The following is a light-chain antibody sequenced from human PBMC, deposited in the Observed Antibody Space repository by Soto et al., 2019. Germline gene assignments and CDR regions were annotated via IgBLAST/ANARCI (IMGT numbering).Light chain of an antibody. J-gene: IGKJ1*01. CDR1: QSVSSN. CDR2: GAS. Sequence: EIVMTQSPGTLSVSPGEGATLSCRASQSVSSNLSWYLHKPGQAPRVLIYGASTRATGIPDRFSGSGSGTEFNLTISSLQSVDFAVYYCQQYNNWPPWTFGQGNKVEI. V-gene: IGKV3-15*01. CDR3: QQYNNWPPWT.